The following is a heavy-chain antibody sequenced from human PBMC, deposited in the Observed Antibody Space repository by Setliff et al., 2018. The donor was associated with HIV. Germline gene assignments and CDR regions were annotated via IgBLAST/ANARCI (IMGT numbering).Heavy chain of an antibody. J-gene: IGHJ5*02. V-gene: IGHV1-46*01. CDR2: IYPGGARR. Sequence: ASVKVSCKASGYTFTSYYMHWVRQAPGQGLEWMGIIYPGGARRSYAQKFQGRVTITADKSTSTAYMELSSLRSEDTAVYYCARAGRRGREQGSKGFDPWGQGTLVTVSS. CDR1: GYTFTSYY. CDR3: ARAGRRGREQGSKGFDP. D-gene: IGHD1-26*01.